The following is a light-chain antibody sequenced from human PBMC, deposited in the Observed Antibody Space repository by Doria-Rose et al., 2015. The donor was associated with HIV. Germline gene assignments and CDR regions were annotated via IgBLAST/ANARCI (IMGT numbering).Light chain of an antibody. CDR1: QSFSSTY. CDR2: DGS. J-gene: IGKJ1*01. CDR3: HQYGTSWT. V-gene: IGKV3-20*01. Sequence: TQSPGTLSLSPGERATLSCRASQSFSSTYLAWYRQKPGQAPSLLIYDGSTRATGIPDRFSASGSGTEFTLTINRLEPEDFALYYCHQYGTSWTFGQGTKVEI.